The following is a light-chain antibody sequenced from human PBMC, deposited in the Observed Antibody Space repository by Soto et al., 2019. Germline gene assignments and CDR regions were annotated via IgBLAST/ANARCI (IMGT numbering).Light chain of an antibody. CDR3: QQYLEWPTMT. V-gene: IGKV1-5*01. J-gene: IGKJ1*01. Sequence: IQMTQSPSTLSSSLGDRVTITCRASQSISSCLAWYQQKPGKAPKLLISDASSLESGVPSRFSGSVSGTEFTLTISSLRSEDSAIYYCQQYLEWPTMTFGQGTKVDI. CDR1: QSISSC. CDR2: DAS.